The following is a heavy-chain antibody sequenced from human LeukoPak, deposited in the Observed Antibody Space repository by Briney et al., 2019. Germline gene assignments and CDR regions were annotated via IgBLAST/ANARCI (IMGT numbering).Heavy chain of an antibody. D-gene: IGHD2-2*01. V-gene: IGHV3-33*01. J-gene: IGHJ4*02. Sequence: GGSLRLSCAASGFTFSSYGMHWVRQAPGKGLEWVAVIWYDGSNKYYADSVKSRFTISRDNSKNTLYLQMNSLRAEDTAVYYCARAEAAALFDYWGQGTLVTVSS. CDR3: ARAEAAALFDY. CDR2: IWYDGSNK. CDR1: GFTFSSYG.